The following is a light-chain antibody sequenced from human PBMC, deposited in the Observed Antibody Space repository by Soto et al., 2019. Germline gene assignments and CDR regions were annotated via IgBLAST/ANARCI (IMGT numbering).Light chain of an antibody. CDR2: GAS. Sequence: EIVMTQSPATLSVSPGERATLSCRASQSVNSNLAWYQQKPGQAPRLLIYGASTRATGIPARFSGSCSGTEFTHTVTILNSGDLVVDYCQQYKSWQLTFGGGTKVEIK. CDR3: QQYKSWQLT. J-gene: IGKJ4*01. CDR1: QSVNSN. V-gene: IGKV3D-15*01.